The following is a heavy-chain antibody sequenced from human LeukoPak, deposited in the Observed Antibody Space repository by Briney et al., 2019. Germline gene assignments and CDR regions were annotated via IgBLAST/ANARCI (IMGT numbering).Heavy chain of an antibody. D-gene: IGHD5-18*01. V-gene: IGHV3-11*01. Sequence: GGSLRLSCAASGFTFSDYYMSWVRQAPGKGLEWVSYISSSGSTIYYADSVKGRFTISRDNAKNSLYLQMNSLRAEDTAVYYCAMSRIRGHYYYYMDVWGKGTTVTVSS. CDR1: GFTFSDYY. J-gene: IGHJ6*03. CDR2: ISSSGSTI. CDR3: AMSRIRGHYYYYMDV.